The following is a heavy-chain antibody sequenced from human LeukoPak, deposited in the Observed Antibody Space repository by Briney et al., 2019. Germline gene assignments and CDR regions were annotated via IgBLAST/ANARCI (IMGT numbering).Heavy chain of an antibody. V-gene: IGHV4-38-2*02. Sequence: PSETLSLTCAVSGYSISSGYFWAWSRQPPGKGLEWIGSISHSGSSYSKPSLKSRVIISVDTSNNQFSLKLTSVTAADTATYYCARDGYYYDGSFEYWGQGIRVAVSS. CDR1: GYSISSGYF. CDR3: ARDGYYYDGSFEY. D-gene: IGHD3-22*01. CDR2: ISHSGSS. J-gene: IGHJ4*02.